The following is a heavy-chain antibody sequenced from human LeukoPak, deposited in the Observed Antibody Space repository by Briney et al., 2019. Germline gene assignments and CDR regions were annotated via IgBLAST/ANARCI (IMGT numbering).Heavy chain of an antibody. J-gene: IGHJ4*02. CDR3: ARGDYYDSSGYPR. D-gene: IGHD3-22*01. Sequence: ASVKVSCKASGYTFTDYYMHWVRQAPGQGLEWMGWMNPNSGNTGYAQKFQGRVTMTRNTSISTAYMELSSLRSEDTAVYYCARGDYYDSSGYPRWGQGTLVTVSS. V-gene: IGHV1-8*02. CDR2: MNPNSGNT. CDR1: GYTFTDYY.